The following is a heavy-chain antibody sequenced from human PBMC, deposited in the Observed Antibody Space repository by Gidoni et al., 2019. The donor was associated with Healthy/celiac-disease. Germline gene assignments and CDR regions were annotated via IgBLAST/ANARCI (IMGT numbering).Heavy chain of an antibody. CDR1: GFTFSSYE. CDR2: ISSSGSTI. D-gene: IGHD1-7*01. Sequence: EVQLVESGGGLVQPGGSLRLSCAASGFTFSSYEMNWVRQAPGKGLEWVSYISSSGSTIYYADSVKGRFTISRDNAKNSLYLQMNSLRAEDTAVYYSARAEPSITGTPDAFDIWGQGTMVTVSS. V-gene: IGHV3-48*03. CDR3: ARAEPSITGTPDAFDI. J-gene: IGHJ3*02.